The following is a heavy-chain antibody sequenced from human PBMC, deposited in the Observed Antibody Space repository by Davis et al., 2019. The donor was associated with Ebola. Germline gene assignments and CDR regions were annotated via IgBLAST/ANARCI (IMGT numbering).Heavy chain of an antibody. J-gene: IGHJ6*04. CDR2: IYYSGIT. Sequence: MPSETLSLTCAVYGGSFSGYYWSWIRQPPGKGLEWIGSIYYSGITYYNPSLKSRVTISVDTSKNQFSLKLSSVTAADTAVYYCARLPKTGVYYYYGMDVWGKGTTVTVSS. CDR1: GGSFSGYY. CDR3: ARLPKTGVYYYYGMDV. D-gene: IGHD7-27*01. V-gene: IGHV4-34*01.